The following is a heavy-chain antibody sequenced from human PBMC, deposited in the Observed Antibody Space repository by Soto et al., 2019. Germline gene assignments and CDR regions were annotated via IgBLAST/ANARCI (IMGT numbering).Heavy chain of an antibody. D-gene: IGHD3-3*01. CDR2: INPNSGGT. V-gene: IGHV1-2*02. CDR3: ARDLYPREFWSGPRTTYYFDY. J-gene: IGHJ4*02. Sequence: ASVKVSCKASGYTFTGYYMHWVRQAPGQGLEWMGWINPNSGGTNYEQKFQGRVTMTRDTSISTAYMELSRLRSDDTAVYYCARDLYPREFWSGPRTTYYFDYWGQGTLVTVSS. CDR1: GYTFTGYY.